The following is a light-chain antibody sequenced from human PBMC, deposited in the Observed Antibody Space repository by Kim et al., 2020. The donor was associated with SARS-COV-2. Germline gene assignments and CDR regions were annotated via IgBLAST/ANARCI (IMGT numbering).Light chain of an antibody. J-gene: IGLJ3*02. CDR1: TGAVTSGYY. CDR2: STS. Sequence: QAVVTQEPSLTVSPGGTVTLTCASSTGAVTSGYYPNWFQQKPGQAPRALIYSTSNKHYWTPARFSGSLLGGKAALTLSGVQPEDEAEYYCLLYYGGADYWVFGGGTQLTVL. CDR3: LLYYGGADYWV. V-gene: IGLV7-43*01.